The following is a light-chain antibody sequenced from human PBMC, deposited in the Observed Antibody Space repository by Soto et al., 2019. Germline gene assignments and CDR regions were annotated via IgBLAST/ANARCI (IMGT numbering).Light chain of an antibody. CDR1: QGIGTY. V-gene: IGKV1-9*01. J-gene: IGKJ5*01. CDR3: QNYKSALRIT. CDR2: ASS. Sequence: IQLTQSPSSLSASVGDRVTVTCRASQGIGTYLVWYQQRRGKAPTVLIYASSTLQTGVPSRFSGSGSGTEFSLPISSLHPEDVATYYCQNYKSALRITFGQGTRLEIK.